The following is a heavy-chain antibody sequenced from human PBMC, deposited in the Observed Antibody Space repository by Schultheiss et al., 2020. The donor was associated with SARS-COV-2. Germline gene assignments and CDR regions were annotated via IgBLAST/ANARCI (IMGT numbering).Heavy chain of an antibody. V-gene: IGHV4-61*01. J-gene: IGHJ6*02. D-gene: IGHD2-21*01. CDR1: GASVSSNNYY. CDR2: IHYSGST. Sequence: SETLSLTCTVSGASVSSNNYYWSWIRQPSGKGLEWIGYIHYSGSTSYNSSLQSRVTISVDTSKTQISLKLTSVTAADTAVYYCARDCGSVACPYGMDLWGQGTTVTVSS. CDR3: ARDCGSVACPYGMDL.